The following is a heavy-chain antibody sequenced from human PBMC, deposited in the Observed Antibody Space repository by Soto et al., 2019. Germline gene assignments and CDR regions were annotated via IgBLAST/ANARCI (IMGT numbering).Heavy chain of an antibody. CDR1: GFTFSSYS. Sequence: EVQLVESGGGLVQPGGSLRLSCAASGFTFSSYSMNWVRQAPGKGLEWVSYISSSSSTIYYADSVKGRFTISRDNAKNSPYLQMNSLRAEDTAVYYCARGVGCSGGSCNFDYWGQGTLVTVSS. CDR3: ARGVGCSGGSCNFDY. CDR2: ISSSSSTI. V-gene: IGHV3-48*01. D-gene: IGHD2-15*01. J-gene: IGHJ4*02.